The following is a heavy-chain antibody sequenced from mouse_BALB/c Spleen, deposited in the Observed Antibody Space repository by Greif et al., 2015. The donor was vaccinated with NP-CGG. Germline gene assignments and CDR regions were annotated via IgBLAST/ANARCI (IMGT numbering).Heavy chain of an antibody. D-gene: IGHD2-1*01. CDR2: IDPANGHT. CDR3: AYGNYLDY. Sequence: EVQLQQSGAELVRPGALVKLSCKASGFNIKDYYMHWVNQRPEQGLEWIGWIDPANGHTLYDPTFQGKASITADTSSNTAYLQLSSLTSEDTAVYYCAYGNYLDYWGQGTTLTGSS. V-gene: IGHV14-1*02. CDR1: GFNIKDYY. J-gene: IGHJ2*01.